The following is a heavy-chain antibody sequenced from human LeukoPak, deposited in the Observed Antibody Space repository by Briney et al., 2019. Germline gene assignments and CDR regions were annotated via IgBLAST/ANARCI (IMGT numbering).Heavy chain of an antibody. CDR3: ARQPVGFWSGYYQYYFDY. Sequence: PGGSLRLSCLASGFTLSSYWMSWVRQAPGKGLEWAANIKQDGSDKYYVDSVKGRFTISRDNAKNSLYLQMYSLRAEDTAVYYCARQPVGFWSGYYQYYFDYWGQGTLVTVSS. J-gene: IGHJ4*02. D-gene: IGHD3-3*01. CDR2: IKQDGSDK. CDR1: GFTLSSYW. V-gene: IGHV3-7*01.